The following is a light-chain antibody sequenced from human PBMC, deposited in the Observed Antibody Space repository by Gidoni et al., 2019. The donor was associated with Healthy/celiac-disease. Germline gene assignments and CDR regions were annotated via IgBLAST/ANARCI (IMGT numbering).Light chain of an antibody. CDR2: AAS. CDR3: QQSYSS. V-gene: IGKV1-39*01. CDR1: QSISSY. Sequence: DIQMTQSPSSLSASVGDRVTITCRASQSISSYLNWYQQKPGKAPKLLIYAASSLQSGVPSRFSGSGSGTYFTLTISSLQPEDFATYYCQQSYSSFGGGTKVEIK. J-gene: IGKJ4*01.